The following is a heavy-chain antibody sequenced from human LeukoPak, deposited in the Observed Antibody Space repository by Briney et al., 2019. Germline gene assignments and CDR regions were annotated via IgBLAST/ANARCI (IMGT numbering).Heavy chain of an antibody. CDR2: IYYSGST. CDR1: GGSISSGGYY. Sequence: SETLPLTCTVSGGSISSGGYYWSWIRQHPGKGLEWIGYIYYSGSTYYNPSLKSQVTISVDTSKNQFSLKLSSVTAADTAVYYCARVEYQLLGLVVYPSYFDYWGQGTLVTVSS. CDR3: ARVEYQLLGLVVYPSYFDY. V-gene: IGHV4-31*01. J-gene: IGHJ4*02. D-gene: IGHD2-2*01.